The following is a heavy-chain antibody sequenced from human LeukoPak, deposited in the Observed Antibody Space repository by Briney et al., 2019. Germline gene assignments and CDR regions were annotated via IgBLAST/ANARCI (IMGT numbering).Heavy chain of an antibody. V-gene: IGHV4-59*01. CDR2: IYFSGST. D-gene: IGHD3-22*01. J-gene: IGHJ2*01. CDR3: ARVPATMIVVGNYWYFDL. CDR1: GGSISNYY. Sequence: SETLSLTCTVSGGSISNYYWSWIRQPPGKGLEWIGDIYFSGSTNYNPSLKSRVTISVDTSKNQFSLKLSSVTAADTAVYYCARVPATMIVVGNYWYFDLWGRGTLVTVSS.